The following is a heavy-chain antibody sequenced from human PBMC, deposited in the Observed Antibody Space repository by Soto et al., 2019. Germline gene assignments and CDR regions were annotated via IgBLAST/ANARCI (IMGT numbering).Heavy chain of an antibody. V-gene: IGHV3-23*01. CDR1: GFTFSSYA. Sequence: GGSLRLSCAASGFTFSSYAMSWGRQAPGKGLEWVSGISGSGGSTYADSVKGRFTISRDNSKNTLYLQMNSLRAEDTAVYYCAKDGFRIAAPFVYWGQGTLVTVSS. CDR2: ISGSGGST. D-gene: IGHD6-13*01. CDR3: AKDGFRIAAPFVY. J-gene: IGHJ4*02.